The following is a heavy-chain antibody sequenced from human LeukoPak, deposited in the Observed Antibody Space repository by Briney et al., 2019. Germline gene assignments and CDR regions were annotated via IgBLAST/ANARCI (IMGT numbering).Heavy chain of an antibody. Sequence: PGGSLRLSCAASGFTFSSYAMSWVRQAPGKGLEWVSAISGSGGSTYYADSVKGRFTISRDNSKNTLYLQMNSLRAEDTAVYYCAKDRQARWFWEQSWFDPWGQGTLGTVSS. CDR2: ISGSGGST. V-gene: IGHV3-23*01. J-gene: IGHJ5*02. CDR3: AKDRQARWFWEQSWFDP. D-gene: IGHD3-10*01. CDR1: GFTFSSYA.